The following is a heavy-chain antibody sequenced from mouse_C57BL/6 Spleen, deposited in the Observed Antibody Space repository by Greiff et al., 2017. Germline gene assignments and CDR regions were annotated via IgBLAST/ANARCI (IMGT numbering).Heavy chain of an antibody. D-gene: IGHD1-1*01. CDR1: GYTFTSYW. Sequence: QVQLKQPGTELVKPGASVTLSCKASGYTFTSYWMHWVKQRPGQGLEWIGNINPSNGGTNYNEKFKSKATLTVDKSSSTAYMQLSSLTSEDSAVYYCALTTVVSYWYFDVWGTGTTVTVSS. CDR2: INPSNGGT. CDR3: ALTTVVSYWYFDV. J-gene: IGHJ1*03. V-gene: IGHV1-53*01.